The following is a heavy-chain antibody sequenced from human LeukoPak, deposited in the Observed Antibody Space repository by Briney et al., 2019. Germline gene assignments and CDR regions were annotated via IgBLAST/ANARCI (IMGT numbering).Heavy chain of an antibody. CDR1: GDSISSSSHY. J-gene: IGHJ4*02. CDR3: ARHVSNWYDFDY. D-gene: IGHD6-13*01. CDR2: IYYSGTT. Sequence: PSETLSLTCTVSGDSISSSSHYWGWIPQPPGKGLGWIGSIYYSGTTYYNPSLKSRVTISVDTSKNQFSLKLRSVTAADTAVYFCARHVSNWYDFDYWGQRTLVTVSS. V-gene: IGHV4-39*01.